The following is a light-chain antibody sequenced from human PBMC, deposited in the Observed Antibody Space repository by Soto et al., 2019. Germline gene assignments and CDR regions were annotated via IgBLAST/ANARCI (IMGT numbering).Light chain of an antibody. CDR2: GAS. Sequence: DIQLTQSPSTLSASEGARVTVTCRASQSISSSLAWYQQKPGKAPKLLSYGASSAESGVPSRFSGSGSGTEFTLTIRSPQPDYFSTYYYHDYNCYPFTCGQGTRLESK. CDR1: QSISSS. V-gene: IGKV1-5*01. J-gene: IGKJ5*01. CDR3: HDYNCYPFT.